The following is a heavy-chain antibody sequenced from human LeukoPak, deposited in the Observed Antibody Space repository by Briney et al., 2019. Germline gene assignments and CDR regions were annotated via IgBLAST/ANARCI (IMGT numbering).Heavy chain of an antibody. CDR1: GCTFTGYY. Sequence: ASVKVSCKASGCTFTGYYMHWVRQAPGQGLEWMGWINPNSGGTNYAQKFQGRVTMTRDTSISTAYMELSRLRSDDTAVYYCARGSGYDNDAFDIWGQGTMVTVSS. D-gene: IGHD5-12*01. J-gene: IGHJ3*02. CDR3: ARGSGYDNDAFDI. CDR2: INPNSGGT. V-gene: IGHV1-2*02.